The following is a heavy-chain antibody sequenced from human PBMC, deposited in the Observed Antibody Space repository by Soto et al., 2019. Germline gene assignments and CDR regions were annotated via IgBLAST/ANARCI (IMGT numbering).Heavy chain of an antibody. CDR1: GFTFSCCA. Sequence: QVLESGGGLVQPGGSLRLSCAASGFTFSCCAMSWVRQAPGKGLEWVSTIHGDGDYTHDTDSVKGRFTISRDNSRNTLYLQVNSLRADDTAVYYCAEHRGAGDYSNWSFAVWGRGTLVTVSS. CDR3: AEHRGAGDYSNWSFAV. J-gene: IGHJ2*01. V-gene: IGHV3-23*01. CDR2: IHGDGDYT. D-gene: IGHD7-27*01.